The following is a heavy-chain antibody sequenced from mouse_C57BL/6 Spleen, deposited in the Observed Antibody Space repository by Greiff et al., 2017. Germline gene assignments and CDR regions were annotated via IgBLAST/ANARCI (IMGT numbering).Heavy chain of an antibody. D-gene: IGHD4-1*01. CDR3: AALTGTGDWFAD. CDR1: GYTFTSYW. V-gene: IGHV1-53*01. J-gene: IGHJ3*01. CDR2: INPSNGGT. Sequence: QVQLQQPGTELVKPGASVKLSCKASGYTFTSYWLHWVKQRPGQGLEWIGNINPSNGGTNYNEKFKSKATLTVDKSSSTAYMQLSSLTSADSAVFYCAALTGTGDWFADWGQGTLVTVSA.